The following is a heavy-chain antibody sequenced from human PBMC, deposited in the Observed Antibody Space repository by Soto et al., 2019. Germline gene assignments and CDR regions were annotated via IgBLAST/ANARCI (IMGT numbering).Heavy chain of an antibody. CDR1: GGSFSGYY. J-gene: IGHJ6*03. V-gene: IGHV4-34*01. CDR3: ARAHYDFWNSQRDYMDV. D-gene: IGHD3-3*01. Sequence: PSETLSLTCAVYGGSFSGYYWSWIRQPPGKGLEWIGEINHSGSTNYNPSLKSRVTISVDTSKNQFSLKLSSVTAADTAVYYCARAHYDFWNSQRDYMDVWGKGTTVTVSS. CDR2: INHSGST.